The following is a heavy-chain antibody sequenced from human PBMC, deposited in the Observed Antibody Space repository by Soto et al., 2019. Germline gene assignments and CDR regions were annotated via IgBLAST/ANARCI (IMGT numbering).Heavy chain of an antibody. Sequence: PGEPLKIYCKGSGYSLTTYWIGWVRQLPGQGLEWMGVMFPGDSDTRYSPSFQGQVTMSADPSTNTAYLEWSSLKAADSAMYYCARVPDIIFWSMGVCGQVTTFTVSS. CDR3: ARVPDIIFWSMGV. V-gene: IGHV5-51*01. CDR1: GYSLTTYW. CDR2: MFPGDSDT. J-gene: IGHJ6*02. D-gene: IGHD3-3*01.